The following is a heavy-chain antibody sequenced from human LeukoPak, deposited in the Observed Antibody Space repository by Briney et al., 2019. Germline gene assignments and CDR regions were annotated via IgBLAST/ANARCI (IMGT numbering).Heavy chain of an antibody. CDR3: ARGDCSSTSCYGFDP. CDR1: GYTFTGHY. V-gene: IGHV1-2*02. Sequence: ASVKVSCKASGYTFTGHYMHWVRQAPGQGLEWMGWINPNSGGTNYAQKFQGRVTMTRDTSISTAYMELSRLRSDDTAVYYCARGDCSSTSCYGFDPWGQGTLVTVSS. D-gene: IGHD2-2*01. J-gene: IGHJ5*02. CDR2: INPNSGGT.